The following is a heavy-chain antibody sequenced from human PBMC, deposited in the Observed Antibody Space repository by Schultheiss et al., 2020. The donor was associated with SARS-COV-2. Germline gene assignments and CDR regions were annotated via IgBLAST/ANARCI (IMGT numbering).Heavy chain of an antibody. D-gene: IGHD5-18*01. J-gene: IGHJ4*02. Sequence: SETLSLTCTVSGGSLSSYHWSWIRQPPGKGLEWIGSIYYSGSTYYKASLKSRVTISADTSKNQFSLKLSSVTAADTAVYVCARSPTRYSYGFNYFDYWGQGTLVTVSS. V-gene: IGHV4-59*01. CDR1: GGSLSSYH. CDR3: ARSPTRYSYGFNYFDY. CDR2: IYYSGST.